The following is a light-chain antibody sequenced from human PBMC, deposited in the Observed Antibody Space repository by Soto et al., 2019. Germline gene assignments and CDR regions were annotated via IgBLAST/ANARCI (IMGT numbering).Light chain of an antibody. V-gene: IGLV2-23*03. CDR3: CSYAGSSTFYV. CDR2: EGS. CDR1: SSDVGSYNL. J-gene: IGLJ1*01. Sequence: QSALTQPASVSGSPGQSITISCTGTSSDVGSYNLVSWYQQHPGKAPKLMIYEGSKRPSGVSNRFSGSKSGNTASLTITGFQAGDEADYYCCSYAGSSTFYVFGTGTKVTVL.